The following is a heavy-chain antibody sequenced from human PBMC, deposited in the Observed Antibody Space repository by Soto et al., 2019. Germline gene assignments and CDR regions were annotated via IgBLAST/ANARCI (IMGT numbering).Heavy chain of an antibody. V-gene: IGHV4-59*01. Sequence: SETLSLTCTVSGGSISSYYWSWIRQPPGKGLEWIGYIYYSGSTNHNPSLKSRVTISVDTSKNQFSLKLSSVTAADTAVYYCARDKGDMDFDYWGQGTLVTVSS. CDR2: IYYSGST. J-gene: IGHJ4*02. CDR3: ARDKGDMDFDY. CDR1: GGSISSYY.